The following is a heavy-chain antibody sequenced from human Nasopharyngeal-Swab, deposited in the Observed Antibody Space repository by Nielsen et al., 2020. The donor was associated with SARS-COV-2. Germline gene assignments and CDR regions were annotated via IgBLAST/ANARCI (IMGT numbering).Heavy chain of an antibody. CDR1: GITFSSYW. D-gene: IGHD6-13*01. J-gene: IGHJ4*02. CDR2: IKHDGSDK. Sequence: GESLKISCEASGITFSSYWMSWVRQPPGKGLEWVANIKHDGSDKNYVDSVKGRFTISRDNAKNLLFLQMNNLRAEDTALYYSTRDPYSTPPDYWGQGTLVTVSS. V-gene: IGHV3-7*01. CDR3: TRDPYSTPPDY.